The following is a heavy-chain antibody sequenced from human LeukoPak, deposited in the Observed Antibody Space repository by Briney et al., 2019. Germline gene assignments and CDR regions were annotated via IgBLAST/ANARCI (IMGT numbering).Heavy chain of an antibody. CDR2: MNPNSGNT. Sequence: ASVKVSCKASGFTFTSYDVNWVRQATGQGLEWMGWMNPNSGNTGYARKFQGRVTMTRNTSISTAYMELSSLRSEDTAVYYCARGRRLTGYYDFDYWGQGTLVTVSS. D-gene: IGHD3-9*01. J-gene: IGHJ4*02. CDR1: GFTFTSYD. V-gene: IGHV1-8*01. CDR3: ARGRRLTGYYDFDY.